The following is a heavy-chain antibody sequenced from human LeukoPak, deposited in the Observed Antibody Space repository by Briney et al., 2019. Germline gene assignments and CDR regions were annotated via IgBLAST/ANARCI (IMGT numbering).Heavy chain of an antibody. D-gene: IGHD2-2*01. Sequence: SETLSLTXTVSGGSISSGSYYWSWIRQPAGNGLEWIGRIYTSGSTNYNPSLKSRVTISVDTSKNQFSLKLSSVTAADTAVYYCARGDYCSSTSCYSDWFDPWGQGTLVTVSS. CDR3: ARGDYCSSTSCYSDWFDP. CDR2: IYTSGST. J-gene: IGHJ5*02. V-gene: IGHV4-61*02. CDR1: GGSISSGSYY.